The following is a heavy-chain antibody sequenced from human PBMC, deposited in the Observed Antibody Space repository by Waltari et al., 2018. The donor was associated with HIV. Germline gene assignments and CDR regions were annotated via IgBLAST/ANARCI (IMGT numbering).Heavy chain of an antibody. CDR1: GFTFSNAW. D-gene: IGHD3-10*01. V-gene: IGHV3-15*01. Sequence: EVQLVESGGGLVKPGGSLRLSCAASGFTFSNAWMSWVRQAPGKGLEWVGRIKSKTDGGTTDYAAPVKGRFTISRDDSKNTLYLQMNSLKTEDTAVYYCTTGGRFGELFHYYYYGMDVWGQGTTVTVSS. J-gene: IGHJ6*02. CDR2: IKSKTDGGTT. CDR3: TTGGRFGELFHYYYYGMDV.